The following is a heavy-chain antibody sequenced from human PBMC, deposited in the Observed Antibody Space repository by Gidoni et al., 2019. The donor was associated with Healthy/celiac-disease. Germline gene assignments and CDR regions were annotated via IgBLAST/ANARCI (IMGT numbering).Heavy chain of an antibody. V-gene: IGHV3-15*01. Sequence: EVQLVESGGGLVKPGGSLRLSCAASGFTFSNAWMSWVRQAPGKGLGWVGRIKSKTDGGTTDYAAPVKGRFTIARDDSKNTLYLQMNSLKTEDTAVYYCTTDDAYCGGDCYANWGQGTLVTVSS. CDR2: IKSKTDGGTT. CDR1: GFTFSNAW. D-gene: IGHD2-21*02. CDR3: TTDDAYCGGDCYAN. J-gene: IGHJ4*02.